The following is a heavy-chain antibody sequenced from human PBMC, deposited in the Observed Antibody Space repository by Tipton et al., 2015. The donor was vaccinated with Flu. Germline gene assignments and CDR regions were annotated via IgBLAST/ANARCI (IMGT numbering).Heavy chain of an antibody. J-gene: IGHJ5*02. CDR1: GGSFSGYY. CDR3: AKEGSYNILTNYYNKGVDP. Sequence: TLSLTCAIYGGSFSGYYWSWIRQPPGKGLEWIGEVNHSGSTNYNPSLKSRVTISVDTSKNQFSLKLDSVTAADTAVYYCAKEGSYNILTNYYNKGVDPWGQGTLVIVSS. V-gene: IGHV4-34*01. D-gene: IGHD3-9*01. CDR2: VNHSGST.